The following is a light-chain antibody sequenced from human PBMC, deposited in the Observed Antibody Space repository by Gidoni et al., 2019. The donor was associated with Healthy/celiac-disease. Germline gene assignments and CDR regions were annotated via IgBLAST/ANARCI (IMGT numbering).Light chain of an antibody. CDR1: QSVSSSY. CDR2: GAS. CDR3: HQYGSSPWT. V-gene: IGKV3-20*01. Sequence: EIVFTQSPGTLSLSPGERANLSCRASQSVSSSYLAGYQQKPGPPPRLLIYGASRRATGIPHRFSGSGSGTEFTLTISRLEPEDFAVYYCHQYGSSPWTFGQGTKVEIK. J-gene: IGKJ1*01.